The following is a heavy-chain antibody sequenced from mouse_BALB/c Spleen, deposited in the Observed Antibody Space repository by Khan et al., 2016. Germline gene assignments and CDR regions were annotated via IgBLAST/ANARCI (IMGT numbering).Heavy chain of an antibody. Sequence: EVQLQESGPSLVKPSQTLSLTCSVTGDSITSGYWNWIRKFPGNKLEYMGYISYSGSTYYNPSLKSRISITRDTSKKQYYLQLNSVTAEDTATYYCARYVVLLRGFDYGGQGTTLTVSS. CDR3: ARYVVLLRGFDY. V-gene: IGHV3-8*02. D-gene: IGHD1-1*01. CDR1: GDSITSGY. CDR2: ISYSGST. J-gene: IGHJ2*01.